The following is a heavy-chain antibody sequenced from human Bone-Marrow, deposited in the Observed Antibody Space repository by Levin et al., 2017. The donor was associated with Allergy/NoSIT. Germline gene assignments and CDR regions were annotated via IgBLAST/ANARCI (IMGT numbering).Heavy chain of an antibody. D-gene: IGHD4-11*01. V-gene: IGHV3-7*01. CDR3: AREDYSKKYYYYMDV. Sequence: GGSLRLSCAASGFTLSAFWMTWVRQAPGKGLEWEANIKEDGSEKYYVDAVKGRFTISRDNARNSLYLHMSSLRGEDTAIYYCAREDYSKKYYYYMDVWGKGTTVIVSS. CDR2: IKEDGSEK. CDR1: GFTLSAFW. J-gene: IGHJ6*03.